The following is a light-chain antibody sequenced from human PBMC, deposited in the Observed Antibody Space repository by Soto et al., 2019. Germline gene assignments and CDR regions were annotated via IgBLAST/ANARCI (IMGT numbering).Light chain of an antibody. CDR1: QSVSSSY. Sequence: EIVLTQSPGTLSLSPGERATLSCRASQSVSSSYLAWYQQKPGQAPRLLIYGASSRATGIPDRFSGSGSGTEFNLTISRLEPEDFAVYYCQQYGSSALTFGQGTRLEIK. V-gene: IGKV3-20*01. J-gene: IGKJ5*01. CDR3: QQYGSSALT. CDR2: GAS.